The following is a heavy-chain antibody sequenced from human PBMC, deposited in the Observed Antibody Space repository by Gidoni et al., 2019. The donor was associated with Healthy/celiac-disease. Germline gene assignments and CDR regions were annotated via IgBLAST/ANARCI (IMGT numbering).Heavy chain of an antibody. V-gene: IGHV3-9*01. D-gene: IGHD2-2*02. CDR3: AKDLSRYCSSTSCYTRGYYYYGMDV. J-gene: IGHJ6*02. CDR1: GFTFDDYA. Sequence: EVQLVESGGGLVQPGRSLRLSCAASGFTFDDYAMHWVRQAPGKGLEWVSGISWNSGSIGYADSVKGRFTISRDNAKNSLYLQMNSLRAEDTALYYCAKDLSRYCSSTSCYTRGYYYYGMDVWGQGTTVTVSS. CDR2: ISWNSGSI.